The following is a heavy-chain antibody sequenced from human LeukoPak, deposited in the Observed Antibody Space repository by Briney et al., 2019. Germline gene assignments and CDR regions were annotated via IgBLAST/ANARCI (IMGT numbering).Heavy chain of an antibody. D-gene: IGHD4-17*01. V-gene: IGHV3-30*02. CDR2: IRYDGSNK. Sequence: GGSLRLSCAASGFTFSSYGIHWVRQAPGKGLECVAFIRYDGSNKYYADSVKGRFTISRDNSKNTLYLQMNSLRAEDTAVYYCARDSATVTSTSSWFDPWGQGTLVTVSS. CDR1: GFTFSSYG. CDR3: ARDSATVTSTSSWFDP. J-gene: IGHJ5*02.